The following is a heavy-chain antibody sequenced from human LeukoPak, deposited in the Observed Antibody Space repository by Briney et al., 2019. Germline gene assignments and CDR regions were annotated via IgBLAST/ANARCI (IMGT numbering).Heavy chain of an antibody. V-gene: IGHV1-2*02. CDR1: GYRFISNY. D-gene: IGHD2-21*02. CDR3: AREGSYCVGGDCYSFDF. CDR2: MHPGNGNT. Sequence: ASVKVSCKASGYRFISNYIQWVRQAPGLGPEWMGWMHPGNGNTRYAEKFQGRVTMTRDTSINTAYMDLSSLRYADTAVYYCAREGSYCVGGDCYSFDFWGQGTLITVSS. J-gene: IGHJ4*02.